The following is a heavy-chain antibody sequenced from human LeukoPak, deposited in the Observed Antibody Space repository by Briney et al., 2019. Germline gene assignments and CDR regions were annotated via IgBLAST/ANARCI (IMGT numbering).Heavy chain of an antibody. CDR1: GYTFTGYY. V-gene: IGHV1-2*02. D-gene: IGHD6-13*01. Sequence: ASVKVSCKASGYTFTGYYMHWVRQAPGQGLEWMGWMNSNSGATNYAQRFQGRVTMTRDTSISAAYMELRSLRYDDTAVYYCARGDGSSWYEYWGQGTMVTVSS. J-gene: IGHJ4*02. CDR2: MNSNSGAT. CDR3: ARGDGSSWYEY.